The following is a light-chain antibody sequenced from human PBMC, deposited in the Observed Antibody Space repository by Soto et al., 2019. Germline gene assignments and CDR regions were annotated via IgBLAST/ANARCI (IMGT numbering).Light chain of an antibody. CDR2: EAS. CDR1: QSIRSW. CDR3: QQYSSPTWT. V-gene: IGKV1-5*03. J-gene: IGKJ1*01. Sequence: EIQMTQSPSSLSASVGDRVTITCRASQSIRSWLAWYQQKPGKAPRLLIYEASSLEGGVPSRFSGSGSGTEFTLTISSLQPDDFATYYCQQYSSPTWTFGQGTKVDIK.